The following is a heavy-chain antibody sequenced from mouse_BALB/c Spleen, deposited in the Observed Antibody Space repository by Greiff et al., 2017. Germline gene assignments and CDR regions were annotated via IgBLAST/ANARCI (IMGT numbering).Heavy chain of an antibody. J-gene: IGHJ3*01. D-gene: IGHD2-14*01. V-gene: IGHV14-3*02. Sequence: EVQLQQSGAELVKPGASVKLSCTASGFNIKDTYMHWVKQRPEQGLEWIGRIDPANGNTKYDPKFQGKATITADTSSNTAYLQLSSLTSEDTAVYYCANYYRYDEGGRRRAYWGQGTLVTVSA. CDR1: GFNIKDTY. CDR3: ANYYRYDEGGRRRAY. CDR2: IDPANGNT.